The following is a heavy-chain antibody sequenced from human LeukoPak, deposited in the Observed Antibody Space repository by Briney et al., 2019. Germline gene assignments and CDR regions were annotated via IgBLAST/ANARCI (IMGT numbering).Heavy chain of an antibody. D-gene: IGHD2-15*01. CDR2: ISSSSSTI. CDR1: GFTFSSYN. Sequence: SGGSLRLSCAASGFTFSSYNMNWVRQAPGKGLEWVSYISSSSSTIYYADSVKGRFTISRDNAKNSLYLQMNSLRAEDTAVYYCARDECSGGSCYDGLGWFDPWGQGTLVTVSS. CDR3: ARDECSGGSCYDGLGWFDP. V-gene: IGHV3-48*04. J-gene: IGHJ5*02.